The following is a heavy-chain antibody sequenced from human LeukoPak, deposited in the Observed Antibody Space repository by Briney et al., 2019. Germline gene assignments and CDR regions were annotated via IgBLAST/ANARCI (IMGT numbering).Heavy chain of an antibody. D-gene: IGHD3-22*01. CDR1: GFTFSSYG. J-gene: IGHJ4*02. V-gene: IGHV3-30*02. Sequence: GGSLRLSCAASGFTFSSYGMHWVRQAPGKGLEWVAFIRDDGSNKYYADSAKGRFTISRDNSKNTLYLQMNSLRAEDTAVYYCAKAHGITMIVVVISGFDYWGQGTLVTVSS. CDR3: AKAHGITMIVVVISGFDY. CDR2: IRDDGSNK.